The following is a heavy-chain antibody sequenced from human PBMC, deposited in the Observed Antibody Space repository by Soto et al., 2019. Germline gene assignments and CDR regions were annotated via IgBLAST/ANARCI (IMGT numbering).Heavy chain of an antibody. D-gene: IGHD3-10*01. Sequence: QVQMVQSGAEVKKPGSSVKVSCKASGGTFSSYAISWVRQAPGQGLEWMGGIIPIFGTANYAQKFQGRVTITADKSTSTAYMELSSLRSEDTAVYYCARTGLMVRVVQYNWFDPWGQGTLVTVSS. CDR2: IIPIFGTA. J-gene: IGHJ5*02. V-gene: IGHV1-69*06. CDR3: ARTGLMVRVVQYNWFDP. CDR1: GGTFSSYA.